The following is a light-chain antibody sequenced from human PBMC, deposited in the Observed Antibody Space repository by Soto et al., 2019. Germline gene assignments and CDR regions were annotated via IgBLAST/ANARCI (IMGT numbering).Light chain of an antibody. CDR1: SGDIESFNL. V-gene: IGLV2-23*02. Sequence: QSALTQPASVSGSPGQSITISCTGTSGDIESFNLVSWYQQHPGRAPHLIISEVTKRPSGVADRFSGSKSGNTASLTISGLQAEDEADYYCCAYAGGSVYVLFGGGTKVTVL. CDR2: EVT. J-gene: IGLJ3*02. CDR3: CAYAGGSVYVL.